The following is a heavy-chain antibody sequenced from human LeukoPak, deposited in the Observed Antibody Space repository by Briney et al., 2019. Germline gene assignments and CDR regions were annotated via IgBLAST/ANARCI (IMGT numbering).Heavy chain of an antibody. D-gene: IGHD1-26*01. Sequence: GGCPTPSCAASGFTFDNYWFHWVRQLPGRGLVWVARVNTDGSITTYADSVKGRFTISRDNTKNTVHLQMHSLRVEDTAVYYCARARPGSYLDFWGQRALVTVSS. CDR3: ARARPGSYLDF. J-gene: IGHJ4*02. CDR2: VNTDGSIT. V-gene: IGHV3-74*03. CDR1: GFTFDNYW.